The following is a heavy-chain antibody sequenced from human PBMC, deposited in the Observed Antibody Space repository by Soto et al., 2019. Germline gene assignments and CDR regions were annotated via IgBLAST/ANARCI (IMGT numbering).Heavy chain of an antibody. CDR1: GFTVSSYY. CDR3: ARDRAETVTTSVY. V-gene: IGHV3-66*01. Sequence: EVQLVESGGGLVQPGGSLRLSCAASGFTVSSYYMSWVRQAPGKGLEWVSVIYSGGSTYYEDSVKGRFTISRDNSKFTLYLQMTSLTTEHTAVYYCARDRAETVTTSVYWGQGTLVTVSS. CDR2: IYSGGST. D-gene: IGHD4-17*01. J-gene: IGHJ4*02.